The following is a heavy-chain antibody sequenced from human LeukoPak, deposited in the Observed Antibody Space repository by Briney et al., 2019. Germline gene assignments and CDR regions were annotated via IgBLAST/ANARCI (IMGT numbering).Heavy chain of an antibody. V-gene: IGHV3-23*01. CDR1: GFTFSSHA. D-gene: IGHD3-3*01. CDR2: INGSGSST. J-gene: IGHJ2*01. Sequence: GGSLRLSCAASGFTFSSHALSWVRQAPGKGLEWVSAINGSGSSTYYADSVKGRVSISRDNSKNTLYLQMNSLRVEDTALYYCARDFWDDFEYFDLWGRGTLVTVSS. CDR3: ARDFWDDFEYFDL.